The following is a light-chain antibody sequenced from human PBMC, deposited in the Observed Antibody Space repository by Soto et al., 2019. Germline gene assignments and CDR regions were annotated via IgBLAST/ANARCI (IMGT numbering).Light chain of an antibody. Sequence: IVMTQSPATLSVSPGERATLSCRAGQTIYSNVAWYQQRPGQAPRLLIYGVSTRASGIPARFSGSGSETEFTLTISSLQSEDFAVYYCQQYDNWPPYTFGQGTKVDIK. V-gene: IGKV3-15*01. CDR1: QTIYSN. CDR3: QQYDNWPPYT. J-gene: IGKJ2*01. CDR2: GVS.